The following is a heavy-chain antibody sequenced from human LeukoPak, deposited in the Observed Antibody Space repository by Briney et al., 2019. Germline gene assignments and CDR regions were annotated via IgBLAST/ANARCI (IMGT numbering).Heavy chain of an antibody. J-gene: IGHJ4*02. Sequence: GASVKVSCKASGYTFTGYYMHWLRQAPGQGLEWMGWINPNSGGTNYAQKFQGRVTMTRDTSISTAYMELSRLRSDDTAVYYCARCSSGGSCYAYWGQGTLVTVSS. V-gene: IGHV1-2*02. CDR1: GYTFTGYY. CDR2: INPNSGGT. D-gene: IGHD2-15*01. CDR3: ARCSSGGSCYAY.